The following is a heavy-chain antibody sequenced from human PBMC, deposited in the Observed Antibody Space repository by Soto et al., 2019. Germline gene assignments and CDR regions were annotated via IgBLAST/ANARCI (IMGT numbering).Heavy chain of an antibody. CDR2: IWYDGVNK. V-gene: IGHV3-33*08. CDR3: LTHNPLTTAARLASIHY. CDR1: GFSFRSYA. Sequence: PGGSLRLSCAASGFSFRSYAMHWVRQAPGKGLEWVAVIWYDGVNKYYADSVKGRFTISRDNSNNTLYVQMNSLKAEDTAVYYCLTHNPLTTAARLASIHYWGPGTLVTVSS. J-gene: IGHJ4*02. D-gene: IGHD4-4*01.